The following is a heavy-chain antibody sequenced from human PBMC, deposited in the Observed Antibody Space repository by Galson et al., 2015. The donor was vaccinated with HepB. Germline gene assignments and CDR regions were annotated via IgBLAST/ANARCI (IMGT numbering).Heavy chain of an antibody. D-gene: IGHD3-10*01. J-gene: IGHJ6*03. Sequence: SVKVSCKASGGTFSSYAISWVRQAPGQGLEWMGGIIPIFGTANYAQKFQGRVTITADESTSTAYMELSSLRSEDTAVYYCARGEKVYGSGSYYATGARREGVYYYYMDVWGKGTTVTVSS. CDR2: IIPIFGTA. CDR1: GGTFSSYA. CDR3: ARGEKVYGSGSYYATGARREGVYYYYMDV. V-gene: IGHV1-69*13.